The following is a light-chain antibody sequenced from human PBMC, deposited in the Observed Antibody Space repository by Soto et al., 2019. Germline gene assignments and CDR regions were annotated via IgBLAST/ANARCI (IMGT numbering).Light chain of an antibody. V-gene: IGLV2-14*01. CDR1: SSDVGGYHY. Sequence: QSALTQPPSASGSPGQSVTISCTGTSSDVGGYHYVSWYQQHPGKAPKLMIYEVSNRPSGVSNRFSGSKSGNTASLTISGLQAEDEADYYCSSYTSSSTSFGGGTKLTVL. CDR3: SSYTSSSTS. J-gene: IGLJ2*01. CDR2: EVS.